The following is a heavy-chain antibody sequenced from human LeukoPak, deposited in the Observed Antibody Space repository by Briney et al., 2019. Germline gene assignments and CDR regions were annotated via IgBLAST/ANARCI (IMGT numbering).Heavy chain of an antibody. CDR2: ISYDGSNK. Sequence: GGSLRLSCAASGFTFSSYAMHWVRQAPGKGLEWVAVISYDGSNKYYADSVKGRFTISRDNAKNSLYLQMNSLRAEDTAVYYCARDCGGDCYEGAFDYWGQGTLVTVSS. J-gene: IGHJ4*02. CDR1: GFTFSSYA. CDR3: ARDCGGDCYEGAFDY. D-gene: IGHD2-21*02. V-gene: IGHV3-30*04.